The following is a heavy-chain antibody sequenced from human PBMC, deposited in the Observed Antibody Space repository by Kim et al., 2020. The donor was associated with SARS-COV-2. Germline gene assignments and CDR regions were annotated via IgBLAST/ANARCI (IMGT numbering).Heavy chain of an antibody. D-gene: IGHD2-2*01. CDR2: INPNSGGT. Sequence: ASVKVSCKASGYTFTGYYMHWVRQAPGQGLEWMGWINPNSGGTNYAQKFQGRVTMTRDTSISTAYMELSRLRSDDTAVYYCARVFCPSTSCQNWFDPWGQGTLVTVSS. J-gene: IGHJ5*02. V-gene: IGHV1-2*02. CDR3: ARVFCPSTSCQNWFDP. CDR1: GYTFTGYY.